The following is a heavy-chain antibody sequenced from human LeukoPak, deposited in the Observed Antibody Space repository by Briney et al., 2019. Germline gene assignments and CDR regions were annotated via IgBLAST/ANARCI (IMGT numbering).Heavy chain of an antibody. D-gene: IGHD3-22*01. V-gene: IGHV3-74*01. CDR2: INSDGSST. Sequence: GGSLRLSCAASGFTFSSYWMHWVRQAPGKGLVWVSRINSDGSSTSYADSVKGRFTISRDNAKNTLYLQINSLRAEDTAVYYCARGDYYDSSGYYYPLVFDYWGQGTLVTVSS. CDR3: ARGDYYDSSGYYYPLVFDY. J-gene: IGHJ4*02. CDR1: GFTFSSYW.